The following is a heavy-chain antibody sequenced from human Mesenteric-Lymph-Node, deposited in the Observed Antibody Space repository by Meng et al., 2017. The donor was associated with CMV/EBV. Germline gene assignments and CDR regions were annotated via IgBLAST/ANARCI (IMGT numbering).Heavy chain of an antibody. Sequence: FTSYAMHWVRQAPGQRLEWMGWSNAGNGNTKYSQEFQGRVTITRDTSASTAYMELSSLRSEDMAVYYCARRYYYDSSGYYLEWFDPWGQGTLVTVSS. CDR1: FTSYA. D-gene: IGHD3-22*01. V-gene: IGHV1-3*02. CDR2: SNAGNGNT. CDR3: ARRYYYDSSGYYLEWFDP. J-gene: IGHJ5*02.